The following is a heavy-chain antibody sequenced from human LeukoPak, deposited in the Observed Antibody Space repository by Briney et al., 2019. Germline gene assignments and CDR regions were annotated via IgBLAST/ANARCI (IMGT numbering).Heavy chain of an antibody. Sequence: ASVKVSCKASGYTFTSYYMHWVRQAPGQGLEWMGVINPSGGSTSYAQKFQGRVTITRDTSASTAYMELSSLRSEDTAVYYCARERWSSEYWFDPWGQGTLVTVSS. CDR1: GYTFTSYY. D-gene: IGHD6-19*01. CDR3: ARERWSSEYWFDP. J-gene: IGHJ5*02. CDR2: INPSGGST. V-gene: IGHV1-46*01.